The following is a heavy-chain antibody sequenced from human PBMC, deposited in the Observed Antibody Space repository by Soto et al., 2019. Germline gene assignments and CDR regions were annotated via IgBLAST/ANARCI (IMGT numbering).Heavy chain of an antibody. CDR3: ARSKYDFWSGRVFYFDY. V-gene: IGHV4-38-2*01. D-gene: IGHD3-3*01. CDR2: IYHSGST. J-gene: IGHJ4*02. CDR1: GYSISSGYY. Sequence: SETLSLTCAVSGYSISSGYYWGWIRQPPGKGLEWIGSIYHSGSTYYNPSLKSRVTISVDTSKNQFSLKLGSVTAADTAVYYCARSKYDFWSGRVFYFDYWGQGTLVTVSS.